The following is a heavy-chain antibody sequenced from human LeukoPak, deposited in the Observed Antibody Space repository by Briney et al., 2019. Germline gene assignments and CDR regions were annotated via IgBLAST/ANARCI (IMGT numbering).Heavy chain of an antibody. CDR3: ASQFGYSAYDPNPFDY. CDR1: GYTFTSYG. CDR2: ISAYNGNT. D-gene: IGHD5-12*01. V-gene: IGHV1-18*01. J-gene: IGHJ4*02. Sequence: ASVKVSCKASGYTFTSYGISWVRQAPGQGLEWMGWISAYNGNTNYAQKLQGRVTMTTDTSTSTAYMELRSLRSDDTAVYYCASQFGYSAYDPNPFDYWGQGTLVTVSS.